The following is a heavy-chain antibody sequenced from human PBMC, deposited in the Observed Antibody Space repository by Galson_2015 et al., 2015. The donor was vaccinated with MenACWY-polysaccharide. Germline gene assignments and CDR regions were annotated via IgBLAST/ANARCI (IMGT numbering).Heavy chain of an antibody. CDR1: GDSVSSNSVA. D-gene: IGHD2-15*01. V-gene: IGHV6-1*01. CDR3: ARVRGSCSWMDY. Sequence: CAISGDSVSSNSVAWNWIRQSPSRGLEWLGRTYYRSKWYNDYAVSVKSRITINPDTSKNQFSLQLSSVTPEDTAVYYCARVRGSCSWMDYWGQGTLVRVSS. CDR2: TYYRSKWYN. J-gene: IGHJ4*02.